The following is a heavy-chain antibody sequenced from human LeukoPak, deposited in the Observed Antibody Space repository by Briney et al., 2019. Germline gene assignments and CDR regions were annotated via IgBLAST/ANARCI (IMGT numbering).Heavy chain of an antibody. J-gene: IGHJ4*02. CDR1: GGSISSSPYY. CDR2: INHSGST. D-gene: IGHD3/OR15-3a*01. Sequence: SETLSLTCAVSGGSISSSPYYWGWIRQPPGKGLEWIEEINHSGSTNYNPSLKSRVTISVDTSKNQFSLRLTSVTAADTAVYFCARQTGSGLFILPGGQGTLVTVSS. V-gene: IGHV4-39*01. CDR3: ARQTGSGLFILP.